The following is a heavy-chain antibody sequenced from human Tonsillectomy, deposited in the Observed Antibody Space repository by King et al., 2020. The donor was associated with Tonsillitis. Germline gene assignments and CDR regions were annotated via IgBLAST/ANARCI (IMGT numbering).Heavy chain of an antibody. Sequence: VQLVESGGGVVQPGRSLRLSCAASGFTFSNYAMNWVRQAPGKGLEWVAIISYDGSNKYYADSVKGRFTISRDNSKNKMYVQMHSLGAEDKAVYYCARDLMSSDCNDPLSYFDYWGQGTLFTVSS. CDR1: GFTFSNYA. J-gene: IGHJ4*02. CDR3: ARDLMSSDCNDPLSYFDY. CDR2: ISYDGSNK. V-gene: IGHV3-30*04. D-gene: IGHD1-1*01.